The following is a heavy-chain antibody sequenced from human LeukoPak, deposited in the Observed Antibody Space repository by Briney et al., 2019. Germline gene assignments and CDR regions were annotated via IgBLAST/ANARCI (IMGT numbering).Heavy chain of an antibody. CDR2: ISAYNGNT. CDR1: GYTFTSYG. Sequence: ASVKVSFKDSGYTFTSYGISWERQAPGQGLEWMGWISAYNGNTNYARKLQGRVTMTTDTSTSTAYMELRSLRSDDTAVYYCARFYNLDFWSGYYGGDWFDPWGQGTLVTVSS. V-gene: IGHV1-18*01. D-gene: IGHD3-3*01. J-gene: IGHJ5*02. CDR3: ARFYNLDFWSGYYGGDWFDP.